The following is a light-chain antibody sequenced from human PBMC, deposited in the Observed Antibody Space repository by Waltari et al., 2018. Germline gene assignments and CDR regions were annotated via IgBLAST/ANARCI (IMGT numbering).Light chain of an antibody. Sequence: YVLTQATSVSVAPGKTDTITCGGNNIGSKSVKWYQQKPCQSPLLVMYYDSDRPSGTPERFSGSNSGNTATLTISRVEAVDEADYYCHVWDSYSDHAVFGGGTQLTVL. V-gene: IGLV3-21*04. CDR3: HVWDSYSDHAV. J-gene: IGLJ7*01. CDR1: NIGSKS. CDR2: YDS.